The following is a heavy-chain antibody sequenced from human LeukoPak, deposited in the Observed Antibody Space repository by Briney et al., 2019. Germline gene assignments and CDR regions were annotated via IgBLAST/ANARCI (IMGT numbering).Heavy chain of an antibody. CDR1: GFTFSSYG. D-gene: IGHD2-2*01. CDR2: IRNDGSNK. Sequence: PGGSLRLSCAASGFTFSSYGMEWVRQAPGKGLEWVAFIRNDGSNKYYGKSVKGRLTISRDNSKNTLYLQMNSLRAGDTAMYYCAKLGYCTSTSCQTHDSFDIWGQGTRVTVSS. CDR3: AKLGYCTSTSCQTHDSFDI. J-gene: IGHJ3*02. V-gene: IGHV3-30*02.